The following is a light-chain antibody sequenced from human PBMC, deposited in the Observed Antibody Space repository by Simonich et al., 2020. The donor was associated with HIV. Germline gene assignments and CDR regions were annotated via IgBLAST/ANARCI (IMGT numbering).Light chain of an antibody. CDR3: QQYFSTPRT. V-gene: IGKV4-1*01. J-gene: IGKJ1*01. CDR2: WAS. Sequence: DIVMTQSPDSLAVSLGERATINCKSSQSVLYSSNNKNYLAWYQPKPGQPPKLLIYWASTREYGVPDRFSGSGSGTDFTLTISSLQAEDVAVYYCQQYFSTPRTFGQGTKVEIK. CDR1: QSVLYSSNNKNY.